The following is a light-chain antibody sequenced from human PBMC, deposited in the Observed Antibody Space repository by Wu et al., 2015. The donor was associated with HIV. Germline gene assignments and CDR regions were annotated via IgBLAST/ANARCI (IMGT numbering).Light chain of an antibody. J-gene: IGKJ1*01. Sequence: DVQMTQSPSSLSASVGDRVAITCRASQNINRYVNWYQQAPGKAPKLLIYTASNLQSGVPPRLSGSGSGTDFTLTISSLQPEDSASYYCQQSFNTPWTFGQGTKVEI. CDR1: QNINRY. CDR2: TAS. CDR3: QQSFNTPWT. V-gene: IGKV1-39*01.